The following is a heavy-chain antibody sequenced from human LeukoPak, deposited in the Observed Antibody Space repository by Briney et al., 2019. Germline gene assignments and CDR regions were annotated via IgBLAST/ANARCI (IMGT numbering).Heavy chain of an antibody. D-gene: IGHD3-10*01. CDR3: AGDIRGSAKVWFDS. J-gene: IGHJ5*01. CDR1: GGSISDYY. CDR2: LHYSGTT. Sequence: SETLSLTGTVSGGSISDYYWNWLPHPPGHELEGVAYLHYSGTTNYNHALQSRVTTAVDMSKKEVSLRLDSVTAADTAVYYCAGDIRGSAKVWFDSWGQGVQVIVSS. V-gene: IGHV4-59*12.